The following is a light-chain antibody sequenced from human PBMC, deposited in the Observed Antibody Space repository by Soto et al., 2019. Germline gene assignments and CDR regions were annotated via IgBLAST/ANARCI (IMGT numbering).Light chain of an antibody. V-gene: IGKV3-20*01. CDR1: QSVSSSY. J-gene: IGKJ4*01. Sequence: EIVLTQSPGTLSLSPGEGATLSCRASQSVSSSYLAWYQQKPGQAPRLLIYGASNRATGIPDRFSGSGSGTGFTLTIRRLEPEDVAVYYCQQYGSSPLTLGGGTKVDIK. CDR2: GAS. CDR3: QQYGSSPLT.